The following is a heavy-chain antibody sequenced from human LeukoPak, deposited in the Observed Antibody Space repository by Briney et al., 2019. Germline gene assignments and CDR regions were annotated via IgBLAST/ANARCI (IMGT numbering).Heavy chain of an antibody. CDR3: ARDLRTLITFGGVIVSQPHFDY. V-gene: IGHV3-21*01. J-gene: IGHJ4*02. Sequence: PGGSLRLSCVASGFTFSSYSMNWVRQAPGKGLEWVSSISSSSSYIYYADSVKGRFTISRDNAKNSLYLQMNSLRAEDTAVYYCARDLRTLITFGGVIVSQPHFDYWGQGTLVTVSS. CDR1: GFTFSSYS. CDR2: ISSSSSYI. D-gene: IGHD3-16*02.